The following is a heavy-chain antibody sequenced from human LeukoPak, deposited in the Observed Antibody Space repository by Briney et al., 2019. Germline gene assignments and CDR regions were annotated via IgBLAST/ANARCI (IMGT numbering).Heavy chain of an antibody. D-gene: IGHD3-3*01. V-gene: IGHV3-74*01. CDR1: GFTFSSYW. CDR3: ARDLPYYDFWSGYPNWFDP. Sequence: GGSLRLSCAASGFTFSSYWMHWVRQAPGKGLVWVSRINSDGSSTSYADSVKGRFTISRDNAKNTLYLQRNSLRAEDTAVYYCARDLPYYDFWSGYPNWFDPWGQGTLVTVSS. J-gene: IGHJ5*02. CDR2: INSDGSST.